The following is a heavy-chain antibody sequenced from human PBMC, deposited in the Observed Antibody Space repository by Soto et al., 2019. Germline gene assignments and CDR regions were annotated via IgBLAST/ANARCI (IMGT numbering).Heavy chain of an antibody. CDR1: GFTFTSYA. Sequence: EVQLLESGGGLVQPGGSLRLSCAASGFTFTSYAMSWVRQAPGKGLEWVSIISGSGSGSGTYYADSVKGRFSISRDNSKNTVYLQVNNVRAEDTAVYYCAKNSAYGIGYDWFESWGQGTLVTVS. CDR3: AKNSAYGIGYDWFES. D-gene: IGHD3-22*01. CDR2: ISGSGSGSGT. V-gene: IGHV3-23*01. J-gene: IGHJ5*01.